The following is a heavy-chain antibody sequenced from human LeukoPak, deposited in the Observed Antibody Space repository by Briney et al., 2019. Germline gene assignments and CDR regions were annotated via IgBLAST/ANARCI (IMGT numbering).Heavy chain of an antibody. CDR2: INHSGST. V-gene: IGHV4-34*01. Sequence: SETLSLTCAVYGGSFSGHYWSWIRQPPGKGLEWIGEINHSGSTNYNPSLKSRVTISIDTSKNQFSLKLSSVTAADTAVYYCARRNRITMVRGKGRYFDYWGQGTLVTVSS. J-gene: IGHJ4*02. D-gene: IGHD3-10*01. CDR1: GGSFSGHY. CDR3: ARRNRITMVRGKGRYFDY.